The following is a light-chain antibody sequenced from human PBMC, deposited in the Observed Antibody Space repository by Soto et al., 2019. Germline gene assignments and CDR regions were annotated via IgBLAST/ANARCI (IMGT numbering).Light chain of an antibody. J-gene: IGKJ1*01. V-gene: IGKV3-20*01. CDR2: GAS. CDR3: QQYDSSGT. Sequence: IVLTQSPGTLSLSPGERATLSCRASQSVSSSYLAWYQQKPGQAPSLLIYGASSRATGIPDRFSGSGSGTDFTLTISRLEPEDFAVYYCQQYDSSGTFGQGTKVEIK. CDR1: QSVSSSY.